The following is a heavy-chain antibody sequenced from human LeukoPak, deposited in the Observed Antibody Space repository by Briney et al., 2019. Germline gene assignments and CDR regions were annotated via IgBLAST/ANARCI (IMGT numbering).Heavy chain of an antibody. D-gene: IGHD1-7*01. CDR2: INHSGST. CDR3: ARAPYNWNYAFDY. Sequence: SETLSLTRAVYGGSFSGYYWSWIRQPPGKGLEWIGEINHSGSTNYNPSLKSRVTISVDTSRNQFSLKLSSVTAADTAVYYCARAPYNWNYAFDYWGQGTLVTVSS. CDR1: GGSFSGYY. V-gene: IGHV4-34*01. J-gene: IGHJ4*02.